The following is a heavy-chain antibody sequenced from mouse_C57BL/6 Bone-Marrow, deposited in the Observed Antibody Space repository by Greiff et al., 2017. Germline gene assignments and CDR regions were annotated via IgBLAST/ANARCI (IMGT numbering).Heavy chain of an antibody. J-gene: IGHJ2*01. CDR3: ASELYYGSTGYDY. V-gene: IGHV1-64*01. CDR1: GYTFTSYW. CDR2: IHPNSGST. D-gene: IGHD1-1*01. Sequence: QVQLQQPGAELVKPGASVKLSCKASGYTFTSYWMHWVKQRPGQGLEWIGMIHPNSGSTNYNEKFKSKATLTVDKSSSTAYMQLSSLTSEDSAVYYCASELYYGSTGYDYEGRGTALTVSS.